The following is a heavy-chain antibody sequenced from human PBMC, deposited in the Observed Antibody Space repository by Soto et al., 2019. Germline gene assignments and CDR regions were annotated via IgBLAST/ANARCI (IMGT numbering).Heavy chain of an antibody. D-gene: IGHD4-4*01. Sequence: SETLSLTCTVSGGSISSRSYYWGWIRQPPGQGLEWIATIYYDGITNYNPSLKSRVTMSVDTSKNQFSLRLRSVTAADTAVFFCARSDNYYYFDSWGPGTLVTVSS. CDR3: ARSDNYYYFDS. V-gene: IGHV4-39*01. J-gene: IGHJ4*02. CDR2: IYYDGIT. CDR1: GGSISSRSYY.